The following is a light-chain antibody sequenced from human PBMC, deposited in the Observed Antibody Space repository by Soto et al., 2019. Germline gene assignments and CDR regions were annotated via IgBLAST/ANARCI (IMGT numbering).Light chain of an antibody. CDR2: GAS. J-gene: IGKJ4*01. CDR3: QQYNNWPLT. CDR1: QSVSSN. V-gene: IGKV3-15*01. Sequence: VLTQSAATLSVSPGERATLSCRASQSVSSNLAWYQQKPGQAPRLLIYGASTRATGIPARFSGSWSGTECTLTISSLQSEDVTVYYCQQYNNWPLTLGGGTKVDIK.